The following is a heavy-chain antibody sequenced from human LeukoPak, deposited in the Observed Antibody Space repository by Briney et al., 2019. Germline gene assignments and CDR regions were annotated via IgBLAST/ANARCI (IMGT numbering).Heavy chain of an antibody. V-gene: IGHV1-8*01. CDR1: GYTFTSYD. CDR3: AAKLRFLERSITPFDY. J-gene: IGHJ4*02. CDR2: MNPNSGNT. Sequence: ASVKVSCKASGYTFTSYDINWVRQATGQGLEWMGWMNPNSGNTGYAQKFQGRVTMTRNTSISTAYMELSSLRSEDTAVYYCAAKLRFLERSITPFDYWGQGTLVTVSS. D-gene: IGHD3-3*01.